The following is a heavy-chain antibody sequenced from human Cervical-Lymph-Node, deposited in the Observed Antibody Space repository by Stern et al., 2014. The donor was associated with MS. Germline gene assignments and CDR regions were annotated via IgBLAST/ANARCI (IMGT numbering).Heavy chain of an antibody. CDR3: ATFSGSHSDAFDI. J-gene: IGHJ3*02. V-gene: IGHV5-51*01. D-gene: IGHD1-26*01. CDR2: IYPGDSDT. Sequence: VQLGQSGAEVKKPGESLKISCKGSGDNFASYWIAWVRQVPGKGLKWVGTIYPGDSDTRYSPSFQGQVTISADKSVRTAYLQWSRLKASDTALYYCATFSGSHSDAFDIWGQGTMVTVSS. CDR1: GDNFASYW.